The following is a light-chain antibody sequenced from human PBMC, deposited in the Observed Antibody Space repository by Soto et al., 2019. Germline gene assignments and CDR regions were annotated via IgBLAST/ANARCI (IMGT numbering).Light chain of an antibody. J-gene: IGKJ1*01. V-gene: IGKV3-15*01. CDR2: GAS. CDR3: QQYNNWPET. Sequence: EIVMTQSPPTLSVSPGERATLSCRASQSVSSTLAWYQQKPGQAPRLLIYGASTRATGIPARFSGSGSGTEFTLPISSLQSEDFAVYYCQQYNNWPETFGQGTKVDIK. CDR1: QSVSST.